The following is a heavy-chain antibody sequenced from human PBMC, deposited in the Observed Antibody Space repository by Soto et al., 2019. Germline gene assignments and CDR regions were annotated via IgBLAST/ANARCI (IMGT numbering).Heavy chain of an antibody. V-gene: IGHV3-53*01. CDR3: VRDLQGHFGIDA. J-gene: IGHJ6*02. CDR1: GFIVSTTY. CDR2: IYIGDHI. Sequence: EVQLVESGGGLIQPGVSLSLSCAASGFIVSTTYMFWVRQAPGKGLEWVSVIYIGDHIKYADSVKGRFTISRDNPRNTILLHMNNLRVEDTAVYYCVRDLQGHFGIDAWGQGTTVTVTS.